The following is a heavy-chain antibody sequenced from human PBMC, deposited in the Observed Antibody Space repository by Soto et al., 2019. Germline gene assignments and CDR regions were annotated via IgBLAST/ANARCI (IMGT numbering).Heavy chain of an antibody. J-gene: IGHJ6*02. CDR3: ARDLIGVRGADYYYYGMDV. D-gene: IGHD3-10*01. Sequence: GGSLRLSCAASGFTFSSYGMHWVRQAPGKGLEWVAVIWYDGSNKYYADSVKGRFTISRDNSKNTLYLQMNSLRAEDTAVYYCARDLIGVRGADYYYYGMDVWGQGTTVTVSS. CDR2: IWYDGSNK. CDR1: GFTFSSYG. V-gene: IGHV3-33*01.